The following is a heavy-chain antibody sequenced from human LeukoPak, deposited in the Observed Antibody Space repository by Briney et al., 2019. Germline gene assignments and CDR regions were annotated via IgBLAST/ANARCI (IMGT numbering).Heavy chain of an antibody. CDR2: IRYDGSNK. CDR3: AKDVGGLGWELTFDAFDI. J-gene: IGHJ3*02. V-gene: IGHV3-30*02. CDR1: GFTFSSYG. D-gene: IGHD1-26*01. Sequence: PGGSLRLSCAASGFTFSSYGMHWVRQAPGKGLEWVAFIRYDGSNKYYADSVKGRFTISRDNSKDTLYLQMNSLRAEDTAVYYCAKDVGGLGWELTFDAFDIWGQGTMVTVSS.